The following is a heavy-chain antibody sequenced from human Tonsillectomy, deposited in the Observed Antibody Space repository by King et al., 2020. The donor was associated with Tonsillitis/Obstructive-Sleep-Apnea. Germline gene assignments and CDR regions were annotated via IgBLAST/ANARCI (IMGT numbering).Heavy chain of an antibody. Sequence: VQLVESGGGVVQPGRSLRLSCAASGFTFSSYAMHWVRQAPGKGLEWVAVISYDGSNKYYADSVKGRFTISRDNSKNTLYPQMNSLRAEDTAVYYCARVIVLMVYAIDAFDIWGQGTMVTVSS. CDR1: GFTFSSYA. V-gene: IGHV3-30*04. CDR2: ISYDGSNK. CDR3: ARVIVLMVYAIDAFDI. J-gene: IGHJ3*02. D-gene: IGHD2-8*01.